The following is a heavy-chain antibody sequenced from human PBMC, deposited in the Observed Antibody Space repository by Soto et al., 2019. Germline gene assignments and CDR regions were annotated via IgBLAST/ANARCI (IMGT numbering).Heavy chain of an antibody. CDR2: IYYSGST. Sequence: NPSETLSLTCTVSGGSISSYYWSWIRQPPGKGLEWIGYIYYSGSTNYNPSLKSRVTISVDTSKNQFSLKLSSVTAADTAVYYCARGDYYDSSGYYLSDAFDIWGQGTMVTVSS. D-gene: IGHD3-22*01. J-gene: IGHJ3*02. V-gene: IGHV4-59*01. CDR3: ARGDYYDSSGYYLSDAFDI. CDR1: GGSISSYY.